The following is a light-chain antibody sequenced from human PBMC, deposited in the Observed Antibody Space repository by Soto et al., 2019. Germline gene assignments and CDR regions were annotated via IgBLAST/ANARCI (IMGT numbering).Light chain of an antibody. CDR2: GAS. V-gene: IGKV3-20*01. CDR3: QQYGSSLGRT. CDR1: QSVSSCY. Sequence: EIVLTQSPGTLSLSPGERATLSCRASQSVSSCYLAWYQQTPGQAPRLLIYGASSRATDIPDRFSGSGSGTDFTLTISRLEPEDLAVYYCQQYGSSLGRTFGQGAKVESK. J-gene: IGKJ1*01.